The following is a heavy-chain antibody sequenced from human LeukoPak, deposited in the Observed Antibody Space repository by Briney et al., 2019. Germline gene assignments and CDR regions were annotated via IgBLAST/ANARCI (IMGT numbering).Heavy chain of an antibody. V-gene: IGHV3-23*01. J-gene: IGHJ3*02. CDR1: GFTFSSYA. CDR3: ARARHCSSTSCYAGFDAFDI. D-gene: IGHD2-2*01. CDR2: ISGSGGST. Sequence: GGSLRLSCAASGFTFSSYAMSWVRQAPGKGLEWVSAISGSGGSTYYADSVKGRFTISRDNSKNTLYLQMNSLRAEDTAVYYCARARHCSSTSCYAGFDAFDIWGQGTMVTVSS.